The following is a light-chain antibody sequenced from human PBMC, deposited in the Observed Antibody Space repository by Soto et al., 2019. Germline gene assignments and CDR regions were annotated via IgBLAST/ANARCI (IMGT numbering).Light chain of an antibody. CDR1: SSDVGGYNY. J-gene: IGLJ2*01. CDR3: SSYTRSSTL. Sequence: QSALTQPASVSGSPGQSITLSCTGASSDVGGYNYVSWYQHHPGKAPKLMIYDVSNRPSGVSNRFSDSKSGNTASLIISGLQAEDEADYYCSSYTRSSTLFGGGTKVTVL. CDR2: DVS. V-gene: IGLV2-14*03.